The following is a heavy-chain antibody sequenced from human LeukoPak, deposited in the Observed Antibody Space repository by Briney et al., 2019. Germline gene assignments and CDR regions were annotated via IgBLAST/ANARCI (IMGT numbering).Heavy chain of an antibody. CDR3: ARDGLSGDQAFDAFDI. J-gene: IGHJ3*02. Sequence: GGYLRLSCAASGFTFRSYEMSWVRQAPGKGLEWIAYIRSSGSNMYYADSVRGRFSIDRDNAKDSLYLQMNSLRAEDTAIYYCARDGLSGDQAFDAFDIWGQGTMVTVSS. V-gene: IGHV3-48*03. D-gene: IGHD1-26*01. CDR2: IRSSGSNM. CDR1: GFTFRSYE.